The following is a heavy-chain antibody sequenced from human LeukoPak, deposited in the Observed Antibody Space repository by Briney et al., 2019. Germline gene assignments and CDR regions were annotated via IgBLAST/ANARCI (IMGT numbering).Heavy chain of an antibody. Sequence: GGSLRLSCAASGFTFSSYSMNWVRQAPGKGLEWVSYISSSGSTIYYADSVKGRFTISRDNAKNSLYLQMNSLRADDTAVYSCARVLLGMSAFDLWGQGTMVSVSP. CDR3: ARVLLGMSAFDL. CDR1: GFTFSSYS. CDR2: ISSSGSTI. D-gene: IGHD3-9*01. J-gene: IGHJ3*01. V-gene: IGHV3-48*04.